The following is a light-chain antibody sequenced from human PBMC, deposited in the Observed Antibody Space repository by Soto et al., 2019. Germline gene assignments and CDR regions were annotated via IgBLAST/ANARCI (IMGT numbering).Light chain of an antibody. CDR3: SSYTRSSNVV. J-gene: IGLJ2*01. V-gene: IGLV2-14*01. CDR1: SSDVGGYNY. CDR2: EVS. Sequence: QSALTQPASVSGSPVQSITISCTGTSSDVGGYNYVSWYQQHPGKAPKLMIYEVSNRPSGVSNRFSGSKSGNTASLTISGLQAEDEADYYCSSYTRSSNVVFGGGTKLTVL.